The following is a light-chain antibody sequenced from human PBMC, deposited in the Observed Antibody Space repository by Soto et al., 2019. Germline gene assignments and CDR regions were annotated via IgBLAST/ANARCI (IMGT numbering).Light chain of an antibody. CDR2: AAS. J-gene: IGKJ3*01. CDR1: QGIRSD. CDR3: LQDYNYPVT. Sequence: AIQMTQSPSSLSASVGDTVTITCRASQGIRSDLGWYQQKPGTAPTLLIYAASTLQGGVPSRFSGSGSGTDFTLTITSLQPEDFATYYCLQDYNYPVTSGPGTKVDVK. V-gene: IGKV1-6*01.